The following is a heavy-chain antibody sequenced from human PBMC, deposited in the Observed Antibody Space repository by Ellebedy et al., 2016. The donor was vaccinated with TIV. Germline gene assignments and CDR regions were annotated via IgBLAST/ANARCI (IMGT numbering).Heavy chain of an antibody. Sequence: PGGSLRLSCAASGFTFSTYAIHWVRQAPGKGLEWVASISYDGSNKNYADSVKGRFTISRDNSKNTLYLQMNSLRAEDTAVYYCAKMNWNDPQGYWGPGTLVTVSS. D-gene: IGHD1-1*01. J-gene: IGHJ4*02. CDR1: GFTFSTYA. CDR2: ISYDGSNK. V-gene: IGHV3-30*18. CDR3: AKMNWNDPQGY.